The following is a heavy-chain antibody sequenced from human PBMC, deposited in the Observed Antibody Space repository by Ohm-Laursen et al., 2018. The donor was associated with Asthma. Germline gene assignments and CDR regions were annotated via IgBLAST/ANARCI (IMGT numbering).Heavy chain of an antibody. Sequence: SLRLSCAASGFIFDEYAMHWVRQAPGKGLEWVSGISWNSGSIGYADSVKGRFTISRDNAKDSLSLQMNSLRVEDTAVYYCAAWGSESFWGQGTLVTVS. CDR3: AAWGSESF. D-gene: IGHD7-27*01. V-gene: IGHV3-9*01. CDR2: ISWNSGSI. J-gene: IGHJ4*02. CDR1: GFIFDEYA.